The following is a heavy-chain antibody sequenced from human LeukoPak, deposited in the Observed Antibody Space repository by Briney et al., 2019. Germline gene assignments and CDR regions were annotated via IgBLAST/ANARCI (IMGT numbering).Heavy chain of an antibody. CDR3: ARVSVTMVRGVPPPYWHFDL. V-gene: IGHV4-59*01. Sequence: SETLSLTCTVSGGSISSYYWSWIRQPPGKGLEWIGYIYYSGSTNYNPSLKSRVTISVDTSKNQFSLKLSSVTAADTAVYYCARVSVTMVRGVPPPYWHFDLWGRGTLVTVSS. CDR2: IYYSGST. D-gene: IGHD3-10*01. CDR1: GGSISSYY. J-gene: IGHJ2*01.